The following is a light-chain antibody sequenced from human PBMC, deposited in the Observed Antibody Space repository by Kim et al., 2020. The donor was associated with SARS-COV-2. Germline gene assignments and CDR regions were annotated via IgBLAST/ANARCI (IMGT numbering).Light chain of an antibody. Sequence: VALGQTVRITCQGDSLRRYYATWYQQKPRQAPVLVIYGRNNRPSGIPDRFSGSASGNTASLTISGAQAEDEADFYCQSRDSGGSVIFGGGTQLTVL. CDR2: GRN. V-gene: IGLV3-19*01. J-gene: IGLJ2*01. CDR1: SLRRYY. CDR3: QSRDSGGSVI.